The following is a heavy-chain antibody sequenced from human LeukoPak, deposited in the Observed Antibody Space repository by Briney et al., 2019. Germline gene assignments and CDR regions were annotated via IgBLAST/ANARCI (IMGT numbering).Heavy chain of an antibody. CDR3: ASIPRITMVRGVNPIDD. D-gene: IGHD3-10*01. V-gene: IGHV3-21*01. CDR2: ISSSSSYI. CDR1: GFTFSSYS. Sequence: GGSLRLSCAASGFTFSSYSMNWVRQPPGKGLEWVSSISSSSSYIYYADSGKGRFTISRDNAKNSLYLQMSSLRAEDTAVYYCASIPRITMVRGVNPIDDWGQGTLVTVSS. J-gene: IGHJ4*02.